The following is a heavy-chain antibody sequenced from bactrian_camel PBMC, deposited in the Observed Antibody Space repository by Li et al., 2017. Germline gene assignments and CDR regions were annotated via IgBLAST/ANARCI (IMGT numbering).Heavy chain of an antibody. V-gene: IGHV3S55*01. D-gene: IGHD1*01. J-gene: IGHJ4*01. Sequence: HVQLVESGGGSVQAGGSLRLSCAASGHTYLNYCLAWFRLASGNEREGVAAIDSDGKTYYAESVKGRFTISRDNAKNTVILQMNSLKPEDTAVYYCLRGPSGDNYWGQGTQVTVSS. CDR3: LRGPSGDNY. CDR2: IDSDGKT. CDR1: GHTYLNYC.